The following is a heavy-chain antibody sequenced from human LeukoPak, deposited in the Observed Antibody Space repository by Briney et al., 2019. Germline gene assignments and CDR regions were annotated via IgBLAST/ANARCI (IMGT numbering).Heavy chain of an antibody. J-gene: IGHJ4*02. CDR1: GFTFSSYW. V-gene: IGHV3-7*01. Sequence: GGSLRLSCAASGFTFSSYWMSWVRQAPGKGLEWVANIKQDGSEKYYVDSVKGRCTISRDNAKNSMYLQMNSLRAEDTAVYYCARDYYDSSGYYYFDYWGQGTLVTVSS. CDR3: ARDYYDSSGYYYFDY. CDR2: IKQDGSEK. D-gene: IGHD3-22*01.